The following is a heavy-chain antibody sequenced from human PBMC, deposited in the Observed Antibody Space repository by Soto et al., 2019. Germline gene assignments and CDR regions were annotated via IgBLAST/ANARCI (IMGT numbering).Heavy chain of an antibody. J-gene: IGHJ4*02. CDR3: NSMIPVPREDH. Sequence: GGSLRLSCVTSGLTFDNAWMTWVRQAPGKGLEWVGRIKRKIEGGATEYAAPVKGRFTISRDDSKSTLFLEMNSLKTEDTALYYCNSMIPVPREDHWGRGTLVTVSS. CDR2: IKRKIEGGAT. D-gene: IGHD3-22*01. CDR1: GLTFDNAW. V-gene: IGHV3-15*07.